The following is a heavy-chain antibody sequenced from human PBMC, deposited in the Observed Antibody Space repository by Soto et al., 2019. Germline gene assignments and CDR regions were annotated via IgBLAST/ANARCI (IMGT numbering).Heavy chain of an antibody. J-gene: IGHJ6*02. Sequence: ASVKVSCKAPGGTFSSYAISWVRQAPGQGLEWMGGIIPIFGTANYAQKFQGRVTITADESTSTAYMELSSLRSEDTAVYYCARGRAPGYYDILTGYYDYYYYYGMDVWGQGTTVTVSS. CDR1: GGTFSSYA. CDR3: ARGRAPGYYDILTGYYDYYYYYGMDV. V-gene: IGHV1-69*13. CDR2: IIPIFGTA. D-gene: IGHD3-9*01.